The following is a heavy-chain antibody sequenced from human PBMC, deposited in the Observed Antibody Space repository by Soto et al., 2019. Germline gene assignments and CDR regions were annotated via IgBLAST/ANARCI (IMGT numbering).Heavy chain of an antibody. CDR3: ARGYCSSTSCWYFDY. CDR2: IYYSGST. J-gene: IGHJ4*02. CDR1: GGSVSSGSYY. V-gene: IGHV4-61*01. Sequence: SETLSLTCTVSGGSVSSGSYYWSWIRQPPGKGLEWIGYIYYSGSTNYNPSLKSRVTISVDTSKNQFSLKLSSVTAADTAVYYCARGYCSSTSCWYFDYWGQGTLVTVS. D-gene: IGHD2-2*01.